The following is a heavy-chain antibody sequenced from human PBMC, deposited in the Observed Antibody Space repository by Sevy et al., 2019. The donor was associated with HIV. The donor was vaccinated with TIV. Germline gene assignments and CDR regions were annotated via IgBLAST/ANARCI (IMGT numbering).Heavy chain of an antibody. J-gene: IGHJ6*03. CDR2: ISWDGGST. CDR1: GFTFDDYA. CDR3: AKDKGQQQVTGDYYYYMDV. Sequence: GGSLRLSCAASGFTFDDYAMHWVRQAPGKGLEWVSLISWDGGSTYYADSVKGRFTISRDNSKNSLYLQMNSLRAEDTALYYCAKDKGQQQVTGDYYYYMDVWGKGTTVTVSS. V-gene: IGHV3-43D*03. D-gene: IGHD6-13*01.